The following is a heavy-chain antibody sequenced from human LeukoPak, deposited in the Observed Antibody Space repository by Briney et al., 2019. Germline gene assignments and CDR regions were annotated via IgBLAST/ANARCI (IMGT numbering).Heavy chain of an antibody. Sequence: GASVKVSCKASGYTFSSYGISWVRQAPGQGLEWMGWISAYNGNTNYAQKFQGRVTMTTDTSTSTTYMEVRSLRSDDTAVYYCARHGHDFWSGQNWLDPWGQGTLVTVSS. J-gene: IGHJ5*02. D-gene: IGHD3-3*01. V-gene: IGHV1-18*01. CDR3: ARHGHDFWSGQNWLDP. CDR1: GYTFSSYG. CDR2: ISAYNGNT.